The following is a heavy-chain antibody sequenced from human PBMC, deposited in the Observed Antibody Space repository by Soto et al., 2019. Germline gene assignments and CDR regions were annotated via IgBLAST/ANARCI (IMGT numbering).Heavy chain of an antibody. CDR2: ISAYNGNT. Sequence: ASVKVSSKASGYTFTSYGISWVRQAPGQGLEWMGWISAYNGNTNYAQKLQGRVTMTTDTSTSTAYMELRSLRSDDTAVYYCARDFLADYDFWSGSDPTTPPFSYYGMDVWGQGTTVTVSS. D-gene: IGHD3-3*01. V-gene: IGHV1-18*01. J-gene: IGHJ6*02. CDR3: ARDFLADYDFWSGSDPTTPPFSYYGMDV. CDR1: GYTFTSYG.